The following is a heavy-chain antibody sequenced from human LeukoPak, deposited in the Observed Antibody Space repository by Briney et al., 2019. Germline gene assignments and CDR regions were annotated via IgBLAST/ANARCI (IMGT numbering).Heavy chain of an antibody. D-gene: IGHD4-17*01. CDR3: AKDDLYGKFDY. CDR1: GFSVSTYG. J-gene: IGHJ4*02. Sequence: GGSLRLSRAASGFSVSTYGMSWVRQAPGKGLEWVSAITSSGGSTYYADSVKGRFTISRDNSKHTMYLQMNSLRAEDTAVYYCAKDDLYGKFDYWGQGTLVTVSS. V-gene: IGHV3-23*01. CDR2: ITSSGGST.